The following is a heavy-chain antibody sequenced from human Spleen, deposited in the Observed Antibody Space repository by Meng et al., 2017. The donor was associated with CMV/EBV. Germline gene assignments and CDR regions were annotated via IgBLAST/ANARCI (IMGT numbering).Heavy chain of an antibody. CDR2: INTNTGNP. Sequence: SGYTFTKYAMNWVRQAPGQGLEWMGWINTNTGNPTYAQGFTGLFVFSSDTSVSTAYLQISSLKAEDTAVYYCVRDLMAMNLGTWFDPWGQGTLVTVSS. V-gene: IGHV7-4-1*02. CDR1: GYTFTKYA. D-gene: IGHD5-24*01. J-gene: IGHJ5*02. CDR3: VRDLMAMNLGTWFDP.